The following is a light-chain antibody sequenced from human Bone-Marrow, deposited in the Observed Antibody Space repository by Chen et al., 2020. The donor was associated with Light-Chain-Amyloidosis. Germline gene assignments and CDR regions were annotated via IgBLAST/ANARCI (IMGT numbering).Light chain of an antibody. Sequence: NFMLTQPHSLSESPGTTVIISCTRSSGSIATNYVQWYQQRPGSSPTTVIYEDDQSPSGVPDRFAGSVDRSSNSASLTSSGLKTEGEAGDYCQSYEGSNQGVFGGETKLTVL. CDR3: QSYEGSNQGV. CDR1: SGSIATNY. J-gene: IGLJ3*02. CDR2: EDD. V-gene: IGLV6-57*01.